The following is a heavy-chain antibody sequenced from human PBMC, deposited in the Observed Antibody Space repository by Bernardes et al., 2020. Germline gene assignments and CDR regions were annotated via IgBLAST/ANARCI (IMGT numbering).Heavy chain of an antibody. J-gene: IGHJ4*02. V-gene: IGHV3-7*01. CDR3: ARSALRFLVWSFYFDY. CDR2: IKQDGSEK. CDR1: GFTFNNYW. D-gene: IGHD3-3*01. Sequence: GGSLRLSCAASGFTFNNYWMSWVRQAPGKGLEWVANIKQDGSEKYYVDSVKGRFTISRDNAKSSLYLQMNSLRADDTAVYYCARSALRFLVWSFYFDYWGQGTLVTVSS.